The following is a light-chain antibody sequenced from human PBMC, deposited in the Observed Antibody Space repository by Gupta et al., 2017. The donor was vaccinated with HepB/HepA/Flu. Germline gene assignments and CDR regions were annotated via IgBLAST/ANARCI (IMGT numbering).Light chain of an antibody. CDR1: TGAVTSDYY. CDR2: STD. CDR3: LIYYSGAVV. J-gene: IGLJ3*02. Sequence: QTVVTQAPSLPVSPGGPVTPICACSTGAVTSDYYQNWFQPKPGQAHRALIHSTDNTHASTRDPVSGAVPGGKAALTLSGVQPEDEAEYYCLIYYSGAVVFGGGTRLTVL. V-gene: IGLV7-43*01.